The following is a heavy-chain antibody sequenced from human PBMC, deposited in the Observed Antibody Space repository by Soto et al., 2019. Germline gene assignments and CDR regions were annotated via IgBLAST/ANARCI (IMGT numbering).Heavy chain of an antibody. CDR2: IYSGGST. CDR3: ARVVATMLGGYYFDY. Sequence: GGSLRLSCAASGFTVSSNYMSWVLQAPGKGLEWVSVIYSGGSTYYADSVKGRFTISRDNSKNTLYLQMNSLRAEDTAVYYCARVVATMLGGYYFDYWGQGTLVTVSS. CDR1: GFTVSSNY. D-gene: IGHD5-12*01. J-gene: IGHJ4*02. V-gene: IGHV3-66*01.